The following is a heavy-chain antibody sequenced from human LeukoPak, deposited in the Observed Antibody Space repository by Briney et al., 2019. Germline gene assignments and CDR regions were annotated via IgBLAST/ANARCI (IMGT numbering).Heavy chain of an antibody. CDR1: GASISSGSNY. Sequence: SETLSLTCSVSGASISSGSNYWGWIRQPPGKTLEWIGSIYSTGSTSYNPSLKSRVTISADTSKNEFSLKLTSVTAADTSVYYCARSQRLCYYYMDVWGKGTTVTISS. CDR2: IYSTGST. J-gene: IGHJ6*03. V-gene: IGHV4-39*01. CDR3: ARSQRLCYYYMDV.